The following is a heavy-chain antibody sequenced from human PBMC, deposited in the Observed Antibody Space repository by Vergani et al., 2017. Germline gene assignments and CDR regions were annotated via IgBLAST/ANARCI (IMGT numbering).Heavy chain of an antibody. CDR2: ISYDGSNK. CDR1: GFTFSSYA. D-gene: IGHD6-6*01. J-gene: IGHJ4*02. CDR3: ARSIAARQDY. Sequence: QVQLVESGGGVVQPGRSLRLSCAASGFTFSSYAMHWVRQAPGKGLEWVAVISYDGSNKYYADSVKGRFTISRDNSKNTLYLQMNSLRAEDTAVYYCARSIAARQDYWGQGTLVIGSS. V-gene: IGHV3-30-3*01.